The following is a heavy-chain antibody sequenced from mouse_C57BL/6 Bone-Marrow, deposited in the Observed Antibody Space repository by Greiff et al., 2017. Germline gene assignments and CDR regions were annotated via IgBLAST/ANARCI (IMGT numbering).Heavy chain of an antibody. CDR1: GYTFTSYG. Sequence: VQLQQSGAELARPGASVKLSCKASGYTFTSYGISWVKQRTGQGLEWIGEIYPRSGNNYYNEKFKGKATLTADKSSSKAYMALRSLTSEDSAVYFCARRAFFTTVVAPFYAMDYWGQGTSVTVSS. D-gene: IGHD1-1*01. J-gene: IGHJ4*01. CDR2: IYPRSGNN. CDR3: ARRAFFTTVVAPFYAMDY. V-gene: IGHV1-81*01.